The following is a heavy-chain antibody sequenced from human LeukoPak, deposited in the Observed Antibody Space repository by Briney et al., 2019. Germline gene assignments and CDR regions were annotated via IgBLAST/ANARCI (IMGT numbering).Heavy chain of an antibody. CDR3: ARDRHGSPFDF. V-gene: IGHV1-2*02. CDR1: GYTFTDYF. Sequence: EASVKVSCKASGYTFTDYFIHWVRQAPGQGPEWMGWINPSSGGTKFAQNFQGRVTMTRDTSISTAYMELSRLRSEDTAVYFCARDRHGSPFDFWGQGTLVTVSS. J-gene: IGHJ4*02. CDR2: INPSSGGT.